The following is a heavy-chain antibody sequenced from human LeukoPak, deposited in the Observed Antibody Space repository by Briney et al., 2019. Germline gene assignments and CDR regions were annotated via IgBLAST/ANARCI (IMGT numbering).Heavy chain of an antibody. CDR2: INPNSGGT. CDR1: GYTFTGYY. J-gene: IGHJ1*01. V-gene: IGHV1-2*05. CDR3: ARVDGSSSGWFNKEYFQH. Sequence: ASVKVSCKASGYTFTGYYMHWVRQAPGQGLEWMGRINPNSGGTNYAQKFQGRVTMTRDTSISTAYMELSRLRSDDTVVYYCARVDGSSSGWFNKEYFQHWGQGTLVTVSS. D-gene: IGHD6-19*01.